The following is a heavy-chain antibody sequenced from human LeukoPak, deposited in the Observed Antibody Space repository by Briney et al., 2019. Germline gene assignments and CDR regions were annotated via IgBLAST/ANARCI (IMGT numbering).Heavy chain of an antibody. CDR2: ISYSVVTT. Sequence: GGSLRLSCAASGFSFSNYAMSWVRQAPGRGLEWVSHISYSVVTTYYADSAKGRFTISRDNSQNTLYLQMNSLRAEDTAVYYCARDYADYVGYFFFDYWGQGALVTISS. CDR1: GFSFSNYA. V-gene: IGHV3-23*01. J-gene: IGHJ4*02. CDR3: ARDYADYVGYFFFDY. D-gene: IGHD4-17*01.